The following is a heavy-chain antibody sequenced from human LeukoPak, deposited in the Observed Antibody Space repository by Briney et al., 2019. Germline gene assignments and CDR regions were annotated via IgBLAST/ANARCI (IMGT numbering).Heavy chain of an antibody. J-gene: IGHJ4*02. D-gene: IGHD6-19*01. V-gene: IGHV3-23*01. CDR3: AGLSSDSSGWYYYFDY. CDR2: ISGSGGST. CDR1: GFTFSSYA. Sequence: GGSLRLSCAASGFTFSSYAMSWVRQAPGKGLEWVSAISGSGGSTYYADSVKGRFTISRDNSNNTLYLQMNSLRAEDTAVYFCAGLSSDSSGWYYYFDYWGQGTLVTVSA.